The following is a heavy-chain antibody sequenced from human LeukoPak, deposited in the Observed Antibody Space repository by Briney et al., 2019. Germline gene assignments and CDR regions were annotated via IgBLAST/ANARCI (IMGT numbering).Heavy chain of an antibody. CDR3: ARYCSSTSCSSGIYYFDY. J-gene: IGHJ4*02. CDR2: IYYSGST. CDR1: GGSISSGDYY. Sequence: PSETLSLTCTVSGGSISSGDYYWSWIRQPPGKGLEWIGYIYYSGSTYYNPSLKSRVTISVDTSKNQFSLKLSSVTAADTAVYYCARYCSSTSCSSGIYYFDYWGQGTLVTVSS. D-gene: IGHD2-2*01. V-gene: IGHV4-30-4*01.